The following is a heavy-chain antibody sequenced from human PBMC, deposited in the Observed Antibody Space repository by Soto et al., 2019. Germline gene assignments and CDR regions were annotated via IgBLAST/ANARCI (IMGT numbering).Heavy chain of an antibody. Sequence: QVQLVESGGGVVQPGRSLRLSCAVSGFTVSTYGMHWVRQAPGKGLEWVAVLSRDGGTKYSADSVKGRFTISRDNSRNTLFLEMNSLRGDDMAVYYCSGEVASGYWGQGTLVTVSS. CDR1: GFTVSTYG. J-gene: IGHJ4*02. CDR3: SGEVASGY. V-gene: IGHV3-30*03. D-gene: IGHD2-21*01. CDR2: LSRDGGTK.